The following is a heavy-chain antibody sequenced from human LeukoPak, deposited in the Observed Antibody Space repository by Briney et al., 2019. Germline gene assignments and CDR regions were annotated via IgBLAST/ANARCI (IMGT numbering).Heavy chain of an antibody. CDR1: GGSISSHY. J-gene: IGHJ4*02. D-gene: IGHD1-26*01. Sequence: SETLSLTCTVSGGSISSHYWSWIRQPPGKGLEWIGYIYTSGSTNYNPSLKSRVTISVDTSKNQFSLKLSSVTAADTAVYYCARLYSGSYQIDYWGQGTLVTVSS. V-gene: IGHV4-4*09. CDR3: ARLYSGSYQIDY. CDR2: IYTSGST.